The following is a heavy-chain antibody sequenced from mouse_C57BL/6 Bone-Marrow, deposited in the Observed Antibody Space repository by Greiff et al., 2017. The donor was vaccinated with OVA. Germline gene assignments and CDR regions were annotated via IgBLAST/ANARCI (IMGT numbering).Heavy chain of an antibody. CDR2: IDPANGNT. Sequence: EVQLQQSVAELVRPGASVKLSCTASGFNITNTYMHWVKQRPEQGLEWIGRIDPANGNTKYAPKFQGKATLTADKSSSTAYLQLSSLTSEYTASYYCARGLRNYDYPWFAYWGQGTTVTVSA. D-gene: IGHD2-4*01. J-gene: IGHJ3*01. V-gene: IGHV14-3*01. CDR1: GFNITNTY. CDR3: ARGLRNYDYPWFAY.